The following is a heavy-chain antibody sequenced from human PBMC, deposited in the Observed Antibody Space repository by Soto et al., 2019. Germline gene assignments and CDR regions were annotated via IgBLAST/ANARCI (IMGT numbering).Heavy chain of an antibody. CDR1: GGSISSGGYY. V-gene: IGHV4-31*03. D-gene: IGHD2-21*02. CDR3: ARDPGPPLPSNYCGGDCHYGRLAV. CDR2: IYYSGST. J-gene: IGHJ6*02. Sequence: PSETLSLTCTVSGGSISSGGYYWSWIRQHPGKGLEWIGYIYYSGSTYYNPSLKSRVTISVDTSKNQFSLKLSSVTAADTAVYYCARDPGPPLPSNYCGGDCHYGRLAVWGQGTTVTVSS.